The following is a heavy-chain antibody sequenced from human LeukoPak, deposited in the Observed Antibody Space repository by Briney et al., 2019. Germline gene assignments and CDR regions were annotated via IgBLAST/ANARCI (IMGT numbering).Heavy chain of an antibody. V-gene: IGHV3-15*01. J-gene: IGHJ4*02. D-gene: IGHD2/OR15-2a*01. CDR3: TTDRGITVRPLFDY. Sequence: PGGSLRLSCAASGFTFNNAWMSWVRQAPGKGLERVGHIKGKPDGGTTHYAAPVKGRFFISRDDPKNTLYLQMNSLKSDDTAVYYCTTDRGITVRPLFDYWGQGTLVTVPS. CDR2: IKGKPDGGTT. CDR1: GFTFNNAW.